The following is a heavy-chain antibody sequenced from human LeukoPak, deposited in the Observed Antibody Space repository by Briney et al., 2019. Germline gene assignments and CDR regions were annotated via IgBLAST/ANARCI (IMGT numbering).Heavy chain of an antibody. CDR1: GGSISSYY. CDR3: ARVQWELLRGAFDI. V-gene: IGHV4-59*01. D-gene: IGHD1-26*01. CDR2: ISYSGST. Sequence: SETLSLTCTVSGGSISSYYWSWIRQPPGKGLEWIGYISYSGSTNYNPSLKSRVTISADTSKNQFSLKLRSVTAADTAVYYCARVQWELLRGAFDIWGQGTMVTVSS. J-gene: IGHJ3*02.